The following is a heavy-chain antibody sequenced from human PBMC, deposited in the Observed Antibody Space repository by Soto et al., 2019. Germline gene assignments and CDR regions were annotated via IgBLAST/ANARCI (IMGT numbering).Heavy chain of an antibody. D-gene: IGHD2-15*01. CDR1: GGSLSGSY. Sequence: SETLSLTCAVYGGSLSGSYWSWIRQPPGTGLEWIGEIHHSGSTYYNPSLKSRVTLSVDTSKNQFSLKLNSVTAADTAVYYCASPGYCSDGNCYPEYWGQGTLVTVSS. J-gene: IGHJ4*02. CDR2: IHHSGST. CDR3: ASPGYCSDGNCYPEY. V-gene: IGHV4-34*01.